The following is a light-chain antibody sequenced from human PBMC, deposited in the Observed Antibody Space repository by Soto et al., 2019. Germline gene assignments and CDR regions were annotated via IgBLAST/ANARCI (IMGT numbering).Light chain of an antibody. J-gene: IGKJ2*01. CDR3: QQYNSYPYT. CDR1: QSISSW. CDR2: KAS. Sequence: DIQMTQSPSTLSASLGDRVTITCLASQSISSWLSWYQQKPGKAPKLLIYKASSLESGVPSRFSGSGSGTEFTLTISSLQPDDFATYYCQQYNSYPYTFGQGTKVDI. V-gene: IGKV1-5*03.